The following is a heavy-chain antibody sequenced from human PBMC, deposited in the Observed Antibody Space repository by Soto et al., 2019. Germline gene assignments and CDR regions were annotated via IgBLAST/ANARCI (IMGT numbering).Heavy chain of an antibody. J-gene: IGHJ6*02. CDR1: GGTFSSYP. Sequence: QVQLVQSGAEVKKPGSSVNVSCEASGGTFSSYPIIWVRQAPGQGLEWMGGIIPFFGTSNYAQKFQGRVTITADDSTSTAYMELRSLRSEDTAVYYCARVRQITNYGMAVWGQGPTVTVSS. V-gene: IGHV1-69*01. CDR3: ARVRQITNYGMAV. CDR2: IIPFFGTS.